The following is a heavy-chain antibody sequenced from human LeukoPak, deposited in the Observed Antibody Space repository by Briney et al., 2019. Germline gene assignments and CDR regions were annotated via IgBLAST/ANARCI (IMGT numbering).Heavy chain of an antibody. Sequence: SQTLSLTCAISGDSVSSNSVTWNWIRQSPSRGLEWLVRTYYRSTWYNDYAVSVRGRITVNPDTSKNQFSLHLNSVTPEGTAVYYCARRLTQYDCFDPWGQGILVTVSS. CDR1: GDSVSSNSVT. D-gene: IGHD2-2*01. J-gene: IGHJ5*02. V-gene: IGHV6-1*01. CDR2: TYYRSTWYN. CDR3: ARRLTQYDCFDP.